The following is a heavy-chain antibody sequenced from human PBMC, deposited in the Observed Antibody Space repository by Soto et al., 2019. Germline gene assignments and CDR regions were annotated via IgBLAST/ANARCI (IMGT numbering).Heavy chain of an antibody. D-gene: IGHD2-8*01. CDR3: AKQGYCTNGVCYNPYGMDV. CDR2: ISGSGGST. J-gene: IGHJ6*02. CDR1: GFTFSSYA. Sequence: EVQLLESGGGLVQPGGSLRLSCAASGFTFSSYAMSWVRQAPGKGLEWVSAISGSGGSTYYADSVKGRFTISRDNSKNKLYLQMNSLRAEDTAVYYCAKQGYCTNGVCYNPYGMDVWGQGTTVTVSS. V-gene: IGHV3-23*01.